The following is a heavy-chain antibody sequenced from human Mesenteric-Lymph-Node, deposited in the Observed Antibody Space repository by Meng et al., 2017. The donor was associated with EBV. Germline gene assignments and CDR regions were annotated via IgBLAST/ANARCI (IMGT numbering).Heavy chain of an antibody. J-gene: IGHJ4*02. Sequence: QVQLQSLGAGLLMPSATLVLTCAVYGGSLSGYYWTWIRQPPGKGLEWVGEINYRGSTNYNPSLKSRVTISVDTSKSQLYLKLSSVTAADTAVYYCARGGGYSYGQPQDLWGQGTLVTVSS. CDR2: INYRGST. D-gene: IGHD5-18*01. CDR3: ARGGGYSYGQPQDL. V-gene: IGHV4-34*01. CDR1: GGSLSGYY.